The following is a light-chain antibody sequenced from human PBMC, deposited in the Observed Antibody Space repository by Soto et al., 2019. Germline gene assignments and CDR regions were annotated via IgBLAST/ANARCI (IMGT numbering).Light chain of an antibody. CDR2: SNN. J-gene: IGLJ7*01. Sequence: QAVVTQPPSASGTPGQRVTISCSESSSNIGSNTVNWYQQLPGTAPKLLIYSNNQRPSGVPDRFSGSKSGTSASLAISGLQSADEADYYCAAWDDSLNGAVFGGGTQLTVL. V-gene: IGLV1-44*01. CDR3: AAWDDSLNGAV. CDR1: SSNIGSNT.